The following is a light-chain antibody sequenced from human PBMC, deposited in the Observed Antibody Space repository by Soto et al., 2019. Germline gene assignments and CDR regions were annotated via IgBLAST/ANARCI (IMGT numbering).Light chain of an antibody. J-gene: IGKJ5*01. Sequence: EIVLTQSPATLSLSPGERATLSCRASQSVSSYLAWYQQKPGQAPRLLIYDASNRATGIPARFSGSGSGTDFTLTISSLEPEDFEVYYGQQRSNWPFTFGQGTRLEIK. CDR2: DAS. V-gene: IGKV3-11*01. CDR3: QQRSNWPFT. CDR1: QSVSSY.